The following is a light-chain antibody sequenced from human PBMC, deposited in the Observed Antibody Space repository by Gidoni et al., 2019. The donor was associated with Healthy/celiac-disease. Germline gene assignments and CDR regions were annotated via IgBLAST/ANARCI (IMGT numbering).Light chain of an antibody. CDR3: AAWDDSLSGRI. J-gene: IGLJ1*01. CDR2: RNN. CDR1: SSNIGSNY. Sequence: QSVLTQPPSASGTPVQRVTISCSGSSSNIGSNYVYWYQQLPGTAPKLLIYRNNQRPSGVPDRISGSKSGTSASLAISGLRSEDEADYYCAAWDDSLSGRIFGTGTKVTVL. V-gene: IGLV1-47*01.